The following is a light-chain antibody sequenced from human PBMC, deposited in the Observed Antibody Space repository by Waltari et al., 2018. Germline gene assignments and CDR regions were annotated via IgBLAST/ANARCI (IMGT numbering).Light chain of an antibody. Sequence: DIQMTQSPSSVSASVGDRVTIACRASQDITSWLGWYQQKPGRAPKLLIYGASNLNPGVPSRFSGSGSGTHFTLTISNLQPDDFASYFCQQADSSPVTFGGGTKVDMK. CDR2: GAS. V-gene: IGKV1-12*01. CDR3: QQADSSPVT. CDR1: QDITSW. J-gene: IGKJ4*01.